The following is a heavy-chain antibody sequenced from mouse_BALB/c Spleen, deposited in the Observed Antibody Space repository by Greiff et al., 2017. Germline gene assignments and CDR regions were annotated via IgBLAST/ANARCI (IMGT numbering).Heavy chain of an antibody. V-gene: IGHV2-2*02. D-gene: IGHD2-1*01. CDR2: IWSGGST. J-gene: IGHJ4*01. Sequence: QVQLKESGPGLVQPSQSLSITCPVSGFSLTSYGVHWVRQSPGKGLEWLGVIWSGGSTDYNAAFISRLSISKDNSKSQVFFKMNSLQANDTAIYYCASYGNYGGDAMDYWGQGTSVTVSS. CDR3: ASYGNYGGDAMDY. CDR1: GFSLTSYG.